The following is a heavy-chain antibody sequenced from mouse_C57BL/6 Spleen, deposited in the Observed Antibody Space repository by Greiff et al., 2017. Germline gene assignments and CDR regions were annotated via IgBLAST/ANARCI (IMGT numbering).Heavy chain of an antibody. Sequence: QVQLQQSGAELVRPGTSVKVSCKASGYAFTNYLIEWVKQRPGQGLEWIGVINPGSGGTNYNEKFKVKATLTADKSSSTAYMQRSSLTSEDSAVYFCARGGYDGYYAFAYWGQGTLVTVSA. D-gene: IGHD2-3*01. CDR2: INPGSGGT. CDR3: ARGGYDGYYAFAY. V-gene: IGHV1-54*01. J-gene: IGHJ3*01. CDR1: GYAFTNYL.